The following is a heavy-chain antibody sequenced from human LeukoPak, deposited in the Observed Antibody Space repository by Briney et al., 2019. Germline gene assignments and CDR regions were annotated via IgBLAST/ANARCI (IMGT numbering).Heavy chain of an antibody. CDR2: ISYDGSNK. D-gene: IGHD3-16*02. Sequence: GGSLRLSCAASGFTFSSYGMHWVRQAPGKGLEWVAVISYDGSNKYYADSVKGRFTISRDNSKNTLYLQMNSLRAEDTAVYYCAKEGNDYVWGSYRRGDYWGQGTLVTVSS. CDR1: GFTFSSYG. J-gene: IGHJ4*02. V-gene: IGHV3-30*18. CDR3: AKEGNDYVWGSYRRGDY.